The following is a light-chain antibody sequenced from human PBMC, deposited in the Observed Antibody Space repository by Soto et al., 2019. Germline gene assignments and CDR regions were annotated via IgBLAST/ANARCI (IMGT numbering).Light chain of an antibody. Sequence: EIVLTQSPGTLSLSPGERATLSCRASQSVSSSYLAWYQQKPGQAPRLLIYGASSRATGIPDRFSGSGSGTDFTLTISRLEPEEFAVYYCQQYGSSRLTFGGGTRLEMK. V-gene: IGKV3-20*01. CDR3: QQYGSSRLT. J-gene: IGKJ5*01. CDR2: GAS. CDR1: QSVSSSY.